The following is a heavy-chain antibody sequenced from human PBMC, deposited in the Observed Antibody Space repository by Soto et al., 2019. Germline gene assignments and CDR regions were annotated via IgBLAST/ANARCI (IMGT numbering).Heavy chain of an antibody. Sequence: PGGSLRLSCVASEFTFSSYEGNWFRQAPGKGLEWVSYISSSGSTIHHADSMKGRFTISRDNAKNSLYLEMNSLRAEDTAVYYCARESEDFTSNFDYWGQGTLVTVSS. CDR1: EFTFSSYE. CDR3: ARESEDFTSNFDY. J-gene: IGHJ4*02. CDR2: ISSSGSTI. V-gene: IGHV3-48*03.